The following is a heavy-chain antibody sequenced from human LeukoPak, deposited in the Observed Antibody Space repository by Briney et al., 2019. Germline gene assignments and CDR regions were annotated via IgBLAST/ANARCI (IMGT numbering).Heavy chain of an antibody. CDR2: IYYSGNS. Sequence: KPSQTLSLTCTVSGGSINSGDYYWSWIRQPPGKGLEWIGYIYYSGNSFYNPSLKSRVTISVDTSKNHVSLNLGSVTAADTAVYYCARGNNPYYFDYWGQGTLVTVSS. CDR1: GGSINSGDYY. J-gene: IGHJ4*02. D-gene: IGHD2/OR15-2a*01. V-gene: IGHV4-30-4*08. CDR3: ARGNNPYYFDY.